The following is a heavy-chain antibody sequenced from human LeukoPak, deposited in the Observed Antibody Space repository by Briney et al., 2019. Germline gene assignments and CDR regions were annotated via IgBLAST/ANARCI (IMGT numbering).Heavy chain of an antibody. CDR2: ISGSGGST. Sequence: GGSLRLSCAASGFTFSSYAMSWVRQAPGKGLEWVSAISGSGGSTYYADSVKGRFTISRDNSKNTLYLQMNSLRAEDTVVYYCAKDRRAMVTPTLDYWGQGTLVTVSS. V-gene: IGHV3-23*01. CDR3: AKDRRAMVTPTLDY. D-gene: IGHD5-18*01. CDR1: GFTFSSYA. J-gene: IGHJ4*02.